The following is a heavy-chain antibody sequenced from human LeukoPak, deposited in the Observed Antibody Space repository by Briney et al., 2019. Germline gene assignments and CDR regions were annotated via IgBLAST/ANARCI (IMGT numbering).Heavy chain of an antibody. CDR2: IYYSGST. CDR3: ARVVGRYDYAFDI. CDR1: GGSIGSYY. D-gene: IGHD3-16*01. Sequence: PSETLSLTCTVSGGSIGSYYWSWIRQPPGKGLECIGYIYYSGSTNYNPSLKSRVTISVDTSKNQFSLKLSSVTAADTAVYYCARVVGRYDYAFDIWGQGTMVTVSS. V-gene: IGHV4-59*01. J-gene: IGHJ3*02.